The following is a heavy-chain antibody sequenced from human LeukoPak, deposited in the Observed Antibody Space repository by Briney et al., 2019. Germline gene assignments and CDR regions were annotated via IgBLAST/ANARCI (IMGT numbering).Heavy chain of an antibody. CDR3: TTAGKFYYGSGRPSWFDP. CDR1: GYSFTDYF. J-gene: IGHJ5*02. CDR2: VDPEDGET. D-gene: IGHD3-10*01. V-gene: IGHV1-69-2*01. Sequence: GASVKDPCKASGYSFTDYFMHWVQQAPGKGLEWMGRVDPEDGETIYGEKFQGRVTITADTSTDTAYMELSSLRSEDTAVYYCTTAGKFYYGSGRPSWFDPWGQGTLVTVSS.